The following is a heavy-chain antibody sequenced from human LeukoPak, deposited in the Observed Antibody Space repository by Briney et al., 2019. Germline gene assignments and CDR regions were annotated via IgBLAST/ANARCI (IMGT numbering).Heavy chain of an antibody. CDR3: AKSNGYGLVDI. V-gene: IGHV3-23*01. Sequence: SGGSLRLSCTASGFSFSTYAMNWVRQAPGKGLEWGSTISGGGGSTFYADSVKGRFTISRDNSKNTLYLQMNSLRAEDTAVYYCAKSNGYGLVDIWGQGTMVTVSS. D-gene: IGHD3-10*01. CDR1: GFSFSTYA. J-gene: IGHJ3*02. CDR2: ISGGGGST.